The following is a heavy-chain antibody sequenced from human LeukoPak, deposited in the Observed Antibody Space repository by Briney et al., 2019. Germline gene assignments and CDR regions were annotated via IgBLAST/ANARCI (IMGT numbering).Heavy chain of an antibody. Sequence: GGSLRLSCAASGFSVSGNYMSWVRQAPGKGLEWVSAISGSGGSTYYADSVKGRFTISRDNSKNTLYLQMNSLRAEDTAVYYCAKDLLELGYCSGGSCYQPSGFDYWGQGTLVTVSS. V-gene: IGHV3-23*01. CDR3: AKDLLELGYCSGGSCYQPSGFDY. D-gene: IGHD2-15*01. J-gene: IGHJ4*02. CDR2: ISGSGGST. CDR1: GFSVSGNY.